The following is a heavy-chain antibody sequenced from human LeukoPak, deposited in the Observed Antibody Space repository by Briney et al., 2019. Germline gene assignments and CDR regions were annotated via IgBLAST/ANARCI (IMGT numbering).Heavy chain of an antibody. D-gene: IGHD3-3*01. Sequence: NPSETLSLTCSVSGGSIRSSTYYWGWIRQPPGKGLEWIGSIHHSGRTYYKSSLKSRVTISVDTSKNQSSLKLSSVTAADTAVYYCARAGLYYDAFDVWGQGTMVTVSS. V-gene: IGHV4-39*07. CDR3: ARAGLYYDAFDV. CDR1: GGSIRSSTYY. J-gene: IGHJ3*01. CDR2: IHHSGRT.